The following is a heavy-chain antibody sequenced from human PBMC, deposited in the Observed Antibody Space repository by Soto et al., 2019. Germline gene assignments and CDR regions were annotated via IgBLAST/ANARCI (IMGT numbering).Heavy chain of an antibody. Sequence: GGSLRLSCAAYGFTFSTYWMSWVRQAPGKGLEWVANIKQDGSEKYYVDSVKGRFTISRDNAKNSLYLQMNSLRAEDTAVYYCARDETYYYGSGPVGGQGTLVTVSS. CDR2: IKQDGSEK. CDR3: ARDETYYYGSGPV. J-gene: IGHJ4*02. CDR1: GFTFSTYW. D-gene: IGHD3-10*01. V-gene: IGHV3-7*01.